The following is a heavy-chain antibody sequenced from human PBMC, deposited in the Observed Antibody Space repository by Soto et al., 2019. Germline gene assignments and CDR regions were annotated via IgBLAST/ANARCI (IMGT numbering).Heavy chain of an antibody. CDR2: ISYDGSNK. CDR3: AKGLQGGSGWYGYCQH. V-gene: IGHV3-30*18. D-gene: IGHD6-19*01. CDR1: GFTFSSYG. J-gene: IGHJ1*01. Sequence: QVQLVESGGGVVQPGRSLRLSCAASGFTFSSYGMHWVRQAPGKGLEWVAVISYDGSNKYYADSVKGRFTISRDNSKNTLYLQMTGMRAEDTAVYYCAKGLQGGSGWYGYCQHWGQGTLVTVSS.